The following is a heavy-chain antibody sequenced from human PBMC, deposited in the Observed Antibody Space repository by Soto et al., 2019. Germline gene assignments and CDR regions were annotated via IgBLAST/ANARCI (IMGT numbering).Heavy chain of an antibody. CDR2: IHTAGSVT. CDR1: GISFINHY. V-gene: IGHV1-46*03. D-gene: IGHD7-27*01. Sequence: GASVKVSCNASGISFINHYVDWVGHAPWQGTEWIGVIHTAGSVTVHALKLKDRVTVTRDTSTRTVYMETNSLKTEETAVYYCTRLTEWQNYSALDYWGQGTLVTVSS. CDR3: TRLTEWQNYSALDY. J-gene: IGHJ4*02.